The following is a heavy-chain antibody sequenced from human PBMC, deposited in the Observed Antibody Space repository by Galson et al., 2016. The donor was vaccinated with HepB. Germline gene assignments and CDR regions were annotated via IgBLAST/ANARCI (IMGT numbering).Heavy chain of an antibody. J-gene: IGHJ6*02. CDR3: ARESHRSSGWDNLYYHGMDV. Sequence: SLRLSCAASGFAFDSHGMHWVRQAPGKGLEWVALIWYSGKNKYYSDSVRGRFTISRDNSMKKVYLEMNSLRIEDTGLYYCARESHRSSGWDNLYYHGMDVWGRGTTVIVSS. CDR1: GFAFDSHG. V-gene: IGHV3-33*01. D-gene: IGHD6-25*01. CDR2: IWYSGKNK.